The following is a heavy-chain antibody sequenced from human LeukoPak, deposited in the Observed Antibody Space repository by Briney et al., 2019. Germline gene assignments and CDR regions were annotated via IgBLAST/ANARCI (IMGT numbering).Heavy chain of an antibody. CDR1: GYTFASYY. Sequence: GASVKVSCKASGYTFASYYMHWVRQAPGQGLEWMGIISPSGGSATYAQKFQGRVTMTRDTSTSTVYMELSSLRSEDTAVYYCARNRNIRGPREAFDYWGQGTQVTVSS. V-gene: IGHV1-46*01. D-gene: IGHD3-10*01. J-gene: IGHJ4*02. CDR3: ARNRNIRGPREAFDY. CDR2: ISPSGGSA.